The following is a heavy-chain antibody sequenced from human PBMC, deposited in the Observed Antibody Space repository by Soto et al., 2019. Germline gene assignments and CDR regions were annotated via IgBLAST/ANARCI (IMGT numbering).Heavy chain of an antibody. V-gene: IGHV3-74*01. CDR3: ARVRSRITMVRGAHFYAFDI. CDR1: GFTFSSYW. CDR2: ISSDGSST. Sequence: GGSLRLSCAASGFTFSSYWMHWVRQAPGKGLVWVSRISSDGSSTSYADSVKGRFTISRDNAKNTLYLQMNSLRAEDTAVYYCARVRSRITMVRGAHFYAFDIWGQGTMVTVSS. J-gene: IGHJ3*02. D-gene: IGHD3-10*01.